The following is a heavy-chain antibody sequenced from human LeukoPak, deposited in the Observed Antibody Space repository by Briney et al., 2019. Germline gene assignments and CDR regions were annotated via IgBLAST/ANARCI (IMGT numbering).Heavy chain of an antibody. CDR1: GGSFSGYY. CDR3: ARAHYFGYSSGWYYFDY. CDR2: INHSGST. D-gene: IGHD6-19*01. Sequence: SETLSLTCAVYGGSFSGYYWSWIRQPPGKGLEWIGEINHSGSTNYNPSLKSRVTISVDTSKNQFSLKLSSVTAADTAVYYCARAHYFGYSSGWYYFDYWGQGTLVTVSS. V-gene: IGHV4-34*01. J-gene: IGHJ4*02.